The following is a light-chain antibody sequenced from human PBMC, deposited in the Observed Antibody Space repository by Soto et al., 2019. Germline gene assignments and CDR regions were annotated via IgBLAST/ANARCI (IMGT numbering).Light chain of an antibody. Sequence: EIVMTQSPVTLSVSPGERATLSCRASQNVGNNLVWYQQKPGQAPRLLIYGASTRAAGIPDRFSGSGSGTEFTLTISGLQSDDFAVYYCQQFNNWPPWTFGQGTKVEIK. J-gene: IGKJ1*01. V-gene: IGKV3-15*01. CDR3: QQFNNWPPWT. CDR1: QNVGNN. CDR2: GAS.